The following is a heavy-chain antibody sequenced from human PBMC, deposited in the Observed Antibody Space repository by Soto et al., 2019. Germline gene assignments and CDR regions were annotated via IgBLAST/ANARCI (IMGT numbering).Heavy chain of an antibody. Sequence: GGSLRLSCAASGFTFSNAWMNWVRQAPGKGLEWVGRIKSKTDGGTTDYAAPVKGRFTISRDDSKNTLYLQMNSLKTEDTAVYYCTTDGGSDYGDYVPYYYYYYGMDVWGQGTTVTVSS. CDR3: TTDGGSDYGDYVPYYYYYYGMDV. J-gene: IGHJ6*02. CDR2: IKSKTDGGTT. CDR1: GFTFSNAW. V-gene: IGHV3-15*07. D-gene: IGHD4-17*01.